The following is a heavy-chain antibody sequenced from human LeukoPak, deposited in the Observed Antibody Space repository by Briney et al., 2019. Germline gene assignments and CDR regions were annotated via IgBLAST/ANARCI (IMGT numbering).Heavy chain of an antibody. CDR3: ARDLASSTGWEFDY. J-gene: IGHJ4*02. Sequence: GGSLRLSCAASGFTVSANYWSWVRQAPGKGLEWVSLIYSASSTYYAESVKGRFTISRDTSKNTLYLQMNSLRAEDTAMYYCARDLASSTGWEFDYWGERTLVTVSS. D-gene: IGHD6-19*01. CDR1: GFTVSANY. V-gene: IGHV3-53*01. CDR2: IYSASST.